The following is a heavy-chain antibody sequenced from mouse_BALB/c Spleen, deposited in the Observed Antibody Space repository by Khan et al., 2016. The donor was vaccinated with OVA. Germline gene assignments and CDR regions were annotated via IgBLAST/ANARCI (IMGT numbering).Heavy chain of an antibody. V-gene: IGHV1-7*01. Sequence: QVQLQQSGAELAKPGASVKMSCKASGYTFINYWMNWVKQRPGQGLEWIGYINPTTGYTEYTLKFKDKATLTADKSSSTAHMQLSSLTSEDSAVYYCARRGLRWDFDYWGQGTTLTVSS. CDR2: INPTTGYT. J-gene: IGHJ2*01. CDR1: GYTFINYW. CDR3: ARRGLRWDFDY. D-gene: IGHD1-1*01.